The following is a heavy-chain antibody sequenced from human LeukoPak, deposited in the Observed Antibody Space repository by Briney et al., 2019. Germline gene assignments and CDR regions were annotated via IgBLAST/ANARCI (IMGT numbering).Heavy chain of an antibody. V-gene: IGHV1-2*02. CDR3: ARVWFGELHSIDYYYYGMDV. CDR1: GYTFTGYY. Sequence: ASVKVSCKASGYTFTGYYMNWVRQAPGQGLEWMGWINPNSGGTNYAQKFQGRVTMTRDTSISTAYMELSRLRSDDTAVYYCARVWFGELHSIDYYYYGMDVWGQGTTVTVSS. D-gene: IGHD3-10*01. J-gene: IGHJ6*02. CDR2: INPNSGGT.